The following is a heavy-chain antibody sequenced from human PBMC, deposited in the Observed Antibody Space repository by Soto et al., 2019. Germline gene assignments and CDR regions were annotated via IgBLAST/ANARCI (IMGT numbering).Heavy chain of an antibody. V-gene: IGHV4-59*01. CDR2: IYYSGST. D-gene: IGHD1-26*01. J-gene: IGHJ4*02. CDR1: GGSISSYY. CDR3: ARVRYSTLFDY. Sequence: PSETLSLTCTVSGGSISSYYWSRIRQPPGKGLEWIGYIYYSGSTNYNPSLKSRVTISVDTSKNQFSLKLSSVTAADTAVYYCARVRYSTLFDYWGQGTLVTVSS.